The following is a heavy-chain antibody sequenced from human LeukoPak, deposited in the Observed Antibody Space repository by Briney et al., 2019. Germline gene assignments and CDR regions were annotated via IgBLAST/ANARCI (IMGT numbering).Heavy chain of an antibody. Sequence: SETLSLTCAVYGVSLRGYYWSWIRQSPEKGLEWIGEVNHEGDSIYSPSLKSRLTLSVDMSKNQFSLNLRSVTAADTAVYFCARGSNYVSDYYFDVWGKGTTVMLSS. V-gene: IGHV4-34*01. D-gene: IGHD4-11*01. CDR3: ARGSNYVSDYYFDV. CDR1: GVSLRGYY. CDR2: VNHEGDS. J-gene: IGHJ6*03.